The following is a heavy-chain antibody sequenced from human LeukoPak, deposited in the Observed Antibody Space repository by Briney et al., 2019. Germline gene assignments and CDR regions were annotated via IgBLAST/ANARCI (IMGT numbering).Heavy chain of an antibody. Sequence: GGSLRLSCAASGFTFSSYWMSWVRQAPGKGPEWVANIKQDGSEKYYVDSVKGRFTISRDNAKNSLYLQMNSLRAEDTAIYYCASFRSGGSCYASFDYWGQGTLVTVSS. V-gene: IGHV3-7*01. CDR3: ASFRSGGSCYASFDY. J-gene: IGHJ4*02. CDR2: IKQDGSEK. CDR1: GFTFSSYW. D-gene: IGHD2-15*01.